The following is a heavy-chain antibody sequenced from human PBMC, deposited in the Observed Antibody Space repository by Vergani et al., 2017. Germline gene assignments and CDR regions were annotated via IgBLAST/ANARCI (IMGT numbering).Heavy chain of an antibody. CDR2: VSGSSTTP. Sequence: VQLVESGGGVVQPGRSLRLSCAASGFSFPGYAMSWVRQSPGKGLEWVSSVSGSSTTPYYADSVKGRFIISRDNSKNTLHLKMNSLRADDTAVYYCTKDSRVYTGYVFDYWGQGTLATVSS. V-gene: IGHV3-23*04. CDR3: TKDSRVYTGYVFDY. CDR1: GFSFPGYA. D-gene: IGHD5-12*01. J-gene: IGHJ4*02.